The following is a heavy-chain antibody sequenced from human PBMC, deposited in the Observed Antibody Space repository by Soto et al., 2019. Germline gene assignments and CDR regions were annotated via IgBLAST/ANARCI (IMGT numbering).Heavy chain of an antibody. V-gene: IGHV4-59*08. CDR3: ARSLRYCSSTSCWAFDI. CDR1: GGSISSYY. J-gene: IGHJ3*02. Sequence: SETLSLTCTVSGGSISSYYWSWIRQPPGKGLEWIGYIYYSGSTNYNPSLKSRVTISVDTSKNQFSLKLSSVTAADTAVYYCARSLRYCSSTSCWAFDIWGQGTMVT. CDR2: IYYSGST. D-gene: IGHD2-2*01.